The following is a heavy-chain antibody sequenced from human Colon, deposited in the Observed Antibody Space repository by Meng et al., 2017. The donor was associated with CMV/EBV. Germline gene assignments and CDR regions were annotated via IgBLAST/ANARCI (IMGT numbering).Heavy chain of an antibody. D-gene: IGHD6-19*01. V-gene: IGHV3-23*01. CDR2: ISGSGVTT. J-gene: IGHJ6*02. CDR3: AQWLAQGVYYYGMDV. CDR1: GFTFNDFD. Sequence: GESLKISCSASGFTFNDFDMTWVRQAPGKGLEWVSSISGSGVTTYYSDAVKGRFTISRDNSKNTLDLQMNSLRAEDTAVYYCAQWLAQGVYYYGMDVWGQGTTVTVSS.